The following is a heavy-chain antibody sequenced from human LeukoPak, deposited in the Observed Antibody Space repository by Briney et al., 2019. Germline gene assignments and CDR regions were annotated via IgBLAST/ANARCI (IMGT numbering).Heavy chain of an antibody. CDR1: GYTFTGYY. V-gene: IGHV7-4-1*02. Sequence: ASVKVSCKASGYTFTGYYMHWVRQAPGQGLEWMGWINTNTGNPTYAQGFTGRFVFSLDTSVSTAYLQISSLKAEDTAVYYCARTDYYGSGSYYTLFDYWGQGTLVTVSS. CDR3: ARTDYYGSGSYYTLFDY. J-gene: IGHJ4*02. D-gene: IGHD3-10*01. CDR2: INTNTGNP.